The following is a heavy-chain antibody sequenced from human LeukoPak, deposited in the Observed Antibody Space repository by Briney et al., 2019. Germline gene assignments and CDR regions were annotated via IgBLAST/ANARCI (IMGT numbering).Heavy chain of an antibody. Sequence: GGSLRLSCAASGFTFNNHAMNWVRQAPGKGLEWVSSISDGGETPYYADSAKGRFTISRDNSQNTLYLQMNSLRAEDTAVYYCARDYADYVGYFFFDYWGQGTLVSVSS. D-gene: IGHD4-17*01. CDR1: GFTFNNHA. J-gene: IGHJ4*02. V-gene: IGHV3-23*01. CDR3: ARDYADYVGYFFFDY. CDR2: ISDGGETP.